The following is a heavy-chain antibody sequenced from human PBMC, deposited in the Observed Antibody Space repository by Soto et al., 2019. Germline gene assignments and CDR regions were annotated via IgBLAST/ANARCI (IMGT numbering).Heavy chain of an antibody. D-gene: IGHD3-10*01. CDR1: GFTFSNFA. CDR2: ISHDGTNK. CDR3: ARNYYGSGSYLGPFGY. V-gene: IGHV3-30-3*01. J-gene: IGHJ4*02. Sequence: GGSLRLSCAASGFTFSNFAIHCVRQAPGKGLEWVAVISHDGTNKYYADSVKGRFTISRDNSNNTLYLQMNSLRAEDTAVYYCARNYYGSGSYLGPFGYWGQGTLVTVSS.